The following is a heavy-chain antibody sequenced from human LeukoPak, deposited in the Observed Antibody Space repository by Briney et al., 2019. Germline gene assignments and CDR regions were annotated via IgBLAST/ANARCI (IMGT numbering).Heavy chain of an antibody. CDR3: ARVYYYGSGSSYRFDP. V-gene: IGHV3-7*01. CDR2: IKQDGSEK. Sequence: PGGSLRLSCAASGFTFSSYWMSWVRQAPGKGLEWVANIKQDGSEKYYVDSVKGRFTISRDNAKYSLHLQMNSLRAEDTAVYYCARVYYYGSGSSYRFDPWGQGTLVTVSS. D-gene: IGHD3-10*01. CDR1: GFTFSSYW. J-gene: IGHJ5*02.